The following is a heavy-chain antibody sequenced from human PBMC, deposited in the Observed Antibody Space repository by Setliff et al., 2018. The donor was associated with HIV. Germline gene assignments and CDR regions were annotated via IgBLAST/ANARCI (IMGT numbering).Heavy chain of an antibody. CDR2: IYYSGIT. V-gene: IGHV4-59*08. D-gene: IGHD4-17*01. J-gene: IGHJ3*02. Sequence: SETLSLTCTVSGDSISGYYWSWIRQPPGKGLEWIGYIYYSGITYYNPSLKSRVTISVDTSKNQISLRLNSLTAADTAVYYCARGTTLNVVPDAFDIWGQGTMVTVSS. CDR1: GDSISGYY. CDR3: ARGTTLNVVPDAFDI.